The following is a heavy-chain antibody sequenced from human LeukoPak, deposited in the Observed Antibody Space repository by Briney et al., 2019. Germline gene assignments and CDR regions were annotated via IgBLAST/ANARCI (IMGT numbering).Heavy chain of an antibody. CDR2: ISAYNGNT. V-gene: IGHV1-18*01. J-gene: IGHJ4*02. CDR1: GYTFTSYG. D-gene: IGHD3-9*01. Sequence: GASVKVSCKASGYTFTSYGISWVRQAPGQGLEWMGWISAYNGNTNYAPKLQGRVTMTTDTSTSTAYMELRSLRSDDTAVYYCAREVLRYFDWPLDYWGQGTLVTVSS. CDR3: AREVLRYFDWPLDY.